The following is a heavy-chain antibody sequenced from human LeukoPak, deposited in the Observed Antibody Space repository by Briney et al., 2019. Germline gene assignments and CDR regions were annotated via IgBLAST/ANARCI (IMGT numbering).Heavy chain of an antibody. CDR2: ISTGSGYI. CDR1: GFTFSTYS. D-gene: IGHD3-16*01. V-gene: IGHV3-21*01. Sequence: PGGSLRLSCAASGFTFSTYSMNWVRQAPGKGLEWVSSISTGSGYIYYADSVKGRFTISRDNAKNSLYLQMNSLRAEDTAVYYCAREDDAVDYWGQGTLVTVSS. J-gene: IGHJ4*02. CDR3: AREDDAVDY.